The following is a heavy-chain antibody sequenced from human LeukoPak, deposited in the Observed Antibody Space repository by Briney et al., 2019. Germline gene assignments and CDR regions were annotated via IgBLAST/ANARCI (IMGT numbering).Heavy chain of an antibody. CDR3: ARDQRVTGRPDIDY. CDR2: ISSDGSST. V-gene: IGHV3-74*03. Sequence: PGGSLRLSCAASGFTFRNHWMHWVRQTPGKGLVWDSRISSDGSSTTYADSVKGRFTISRDNAKNTLYLQMNNLRAEDTAMYYRARDQRVTGRPDIDYWGQGTLVIVSS. J-gene: IGHJ4*02. D-gene: IGHD6-6*01. CDR1: GFTFRNHW.